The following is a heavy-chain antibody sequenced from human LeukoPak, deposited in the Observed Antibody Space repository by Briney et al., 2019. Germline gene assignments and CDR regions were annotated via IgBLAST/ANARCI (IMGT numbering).Heavy chain of an antibody. D-gene: IGHD3-22*01. CDR1: GFTFSNAW. Sequence: GGSLRLSCAASGFTFSNAWMSWVRQAPGKGQEWVSGFTRNDETTSYADSVKGRFTISRDNSRDTLYLQMNSLTAEDTAVYYCAKVKVVGYSTFDYWGQGTLVTVSP. J-gene: IGHJ4*02. CDR3: AKVKVVGYSTFDY. CDR2: FTRNDETT. V-gene: IGHV3-23*01.